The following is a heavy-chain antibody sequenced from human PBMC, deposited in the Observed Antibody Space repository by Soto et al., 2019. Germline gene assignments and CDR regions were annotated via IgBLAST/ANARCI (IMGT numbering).Heavy chain of an antibody. D-gene: IGHD1-7*01. CDR1: GFSFTHYR. Sequence: GGSLRLSCAASGFSFTHYRIHWVRQVPGKGLEWVCRVNADGGSTNYADFAKGRFTISRDNSKNTPYLEMNNLRAEDTALYYCAKAGDWNYVFDFWGQGTSVTVSS. V-gene: IGHV3-74*01. J-gene: IGHJ4*02. CDR3: AKAGDWNYVFDF. CDR2: VNADGGST.